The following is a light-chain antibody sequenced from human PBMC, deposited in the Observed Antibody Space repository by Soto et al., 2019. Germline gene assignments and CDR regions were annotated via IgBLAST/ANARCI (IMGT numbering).Light chain of an antibody. J-gene: IGKJ5*01. Sequence: EIVLTQSPGTLSLSPGERVILSCRASQSVNSNLAWYQQKPGQTPRLLISGASTRATGIPVRFSGSGSGTEFTLTISSLQSEDFAVYYCQQYHNWPLITFGQGTRLEIK. CDR3: QQYHNWPLIT. V-gene: IGKV3-15*01. CDR2: GAS. CDR1: QSVNSN.